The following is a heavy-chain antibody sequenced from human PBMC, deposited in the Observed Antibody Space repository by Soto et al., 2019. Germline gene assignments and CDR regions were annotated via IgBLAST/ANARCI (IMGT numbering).Heavy chain of an antibody. Sequence: SATLSLTCTVSGGSISSYYWSWLRQPPGKGLEWIGYLYYSGSTNYNPSLKSRVTISVDTSKNQFSLKLSSVTAADTDVYYCARSLPGIAVAVNMNFWGQGTTVTVS. V-gene: IGHV4-59*01. D-gene: IGHD6-19*01. CDR3: ARSLPGIAVAVNMNF. CDR1: GGSISSYY. CDR2: LYYSGST. J-gene: IGHJ6*02.